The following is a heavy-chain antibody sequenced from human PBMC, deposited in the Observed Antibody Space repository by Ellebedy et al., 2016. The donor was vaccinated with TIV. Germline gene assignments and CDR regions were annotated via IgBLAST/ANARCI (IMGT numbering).Heavy chain of an antibody. V-gene: IGHV3-74*01. CDR2: MNSDGSST. D-gene: IGHD2-15*01. Sequence: GESLKISXAASGFTFRNDWMHWVRQAPGKGLVWVSRMNSDGSSTYYADSVKGRFTISRDNSKNTLYLQMNSLRAEDTAVYYCAKLRSVVVVAAINYWGQGTLVSVSS. CDR1: GFTFRNDW. J-gene: IGHJ4*02. CDR3: AKLRSVVVVAAINY.